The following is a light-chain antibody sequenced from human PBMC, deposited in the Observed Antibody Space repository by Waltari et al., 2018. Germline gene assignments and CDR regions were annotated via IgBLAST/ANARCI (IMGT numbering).Light chain of an antibody. J-gene: IGLJ3*02. CDR1: SSNIGSNP. Sequence: QSVLPQPPSASGTPGQRVTISWSGSSSNIGSNPVSWYQPLAGTAPKLLIYSNNQRPSGGPDRFSGSKSGTTASLAISGLQSEDEAAYYCAAWDDSLDGWVFGGGTKLTVL. CDR3: AAWDDSLDGWV. CDR2: SNN. V-gene: IGLV1-44*01.